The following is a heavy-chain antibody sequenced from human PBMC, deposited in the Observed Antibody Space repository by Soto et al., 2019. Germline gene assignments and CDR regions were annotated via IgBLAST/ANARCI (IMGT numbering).Heavy chain of an antibody. CDR2: ISAYNGNT. CDR1: GYTFTSYF. J-gene: IGHJ4*02. CDR3: ASSSGSSYFDY. Sequence: SVNGSCNASGYTFTSYFISWVRQAPGQGLEWMGWISAYNGNTNYAQKLQGRVTMTTDTSTSTAYMELRSLRSDDTAVYYCASSSGSSYFDYWGQGTLVTVSS. V-gene: IGHV1-18*01. D-gene: IGHD1-26*01.